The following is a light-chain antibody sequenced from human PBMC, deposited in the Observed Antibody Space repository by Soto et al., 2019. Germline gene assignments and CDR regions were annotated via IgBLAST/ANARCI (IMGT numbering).Light chain of an antibody. CDR1: QNILTY. Sequence: DIQMTQSPSSLSASVGDNVTMSCRASQNILTYLNWYQQNPGRAPKLLIFGASILQDGVPSRFSGIGSGTEFTLTITSLRPEEFATYFCQQTYRSPFTFGPGTKVDV. CDR3: QQTYRSPFT. CDR2: GAS. J-gene: IGKJ3*01. V-gene: IGKV1-39*01.